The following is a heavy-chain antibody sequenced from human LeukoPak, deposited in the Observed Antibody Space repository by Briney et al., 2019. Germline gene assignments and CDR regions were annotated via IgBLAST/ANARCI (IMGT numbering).Heavy chain of an antibody. V-gene: IGHV3-7*03. D-gene: IGHD6-19*01. CDR2: IKQDGSEK. J-gene: IGHJ4*02. CDR1: GFTFSSYW. Sequence: GGSLRLSCAASGFTFSSYWMSWVRQAPGKGLEWVANIKQDGSEKYYVDSVKGRFTISRDNAENSLYLQMNSLRAEDRAVYYCARDPGGRYPYYFDYWGQGTLVTVSS. CDR3: ARDPGGRYPYYFDY.